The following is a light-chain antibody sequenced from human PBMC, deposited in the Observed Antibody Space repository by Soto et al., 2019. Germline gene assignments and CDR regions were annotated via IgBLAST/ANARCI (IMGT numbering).Light chain of an antibody. CDR3: QQYGNSPRYS. CDR2: ATS. J-gene: IGKJ2*03. CDR1: QSVSSNY. Sequence: EIVLTQSPGTLSLSPGERVTLSCRASQSVSSNYLAWYQQKPGQAPRLLIYATSSRATGIPDRFSGSGSGTDFTLTINRLEPEDFAVYYCQQYGNSPRYSFCQGTRLEIK. V-gene: IGKV3-20*01.